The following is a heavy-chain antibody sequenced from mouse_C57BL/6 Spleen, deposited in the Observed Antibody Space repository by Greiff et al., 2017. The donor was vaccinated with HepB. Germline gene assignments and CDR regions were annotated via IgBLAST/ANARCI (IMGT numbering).Heavy chain of an antibody. CDR2: IYPGSGST. J-gene: IGHJ3*01. V-gene: IGHV1-55*01. CDR3: AREEGGSRGY. D-gene: IGHD1-1*01. CDR1: GYTFTSYW. Sequence: QVHVKQPGAELVKPGASVKMSCKASGYTFTSYWITWVKQRPGQGLEWIGDIYPGSGSTNYNEKFKSKATLTVDTSSRTAYMQLRSLTSEDSAVYYCAREEGGSRGYWGQGTLVTVSA.